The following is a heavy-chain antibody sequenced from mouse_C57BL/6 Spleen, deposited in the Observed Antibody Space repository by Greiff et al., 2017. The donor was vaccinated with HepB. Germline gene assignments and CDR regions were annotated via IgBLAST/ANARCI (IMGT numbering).Heavy chain of an antibody. V-gene: IGHV14-4*01. CDR3: TTEDYDGTGYCDV. D-gene: IGHD2-4*01. J-gene: IGHJ1*03. CDR2: IDPENGDT. Sequence: EVQLQQSGAELVRPGASVKLSCTASGFNIKDDYMHWVKQRPEQGLEWIGWIDPENGDTEYASKFQGKATITADTSSNTAYLQLSSLTSEDTAVYYCTTEDYDGTGYCDVWGTGTTVTVSS. CDR1: GFNIKDDY.